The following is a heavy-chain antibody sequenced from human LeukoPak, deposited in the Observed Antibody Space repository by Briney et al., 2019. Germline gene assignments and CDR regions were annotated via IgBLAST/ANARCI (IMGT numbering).Heavy chain of an antibody. D-gene: IGHD2-21*02. CDR3: TRGVYCGGDCYSDFDY. CDR1: GGTFSSYA. V-gene: IGHV1-69*05. Sequence: SVKVSCKASGGTFSSYAISWVRQAPGQGLEWMGGIIPIFGTANYAQKFQGRVTITTDESTSTAYMELSSLRSEDTAVYYCTRGVYCGGDCYSDFDYWGQGTLVTVSS. J-gene: IGHJ4*02. CDR2: IIPIFGTA.